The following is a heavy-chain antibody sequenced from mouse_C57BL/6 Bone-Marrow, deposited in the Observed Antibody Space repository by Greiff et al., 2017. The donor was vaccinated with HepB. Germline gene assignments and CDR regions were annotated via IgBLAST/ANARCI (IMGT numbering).Heavy chain of an antibody. CDR1: GYTFTSYG. CDR3: ARGRLRRGFYYAMDY. V-gene: IGHV1-81*01. CDR2: IYPRSGNT. J-gene: IGHJ4*01. D-gene: IGHD2-4*01. Sequence: VQLQQSGAELARPGASVKLSCKASGYTFTSYGISWVKQRTGQGLEWIGEIYPRSGNTYYNEKFKGKATLTADKSSSTAYMELRSLTSEDSAVYFCARGRLRRGFYYAMDYWGQGTSVTVSS.